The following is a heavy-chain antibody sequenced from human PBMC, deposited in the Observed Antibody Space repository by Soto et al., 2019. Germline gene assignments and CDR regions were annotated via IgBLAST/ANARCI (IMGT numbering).Heavy chain of an antibody. D-gene: IGHD3-3*01. CDR2: IYYSGST. V-gene: IGHV4-59*01. CDR3: ARAQVEIRFLEWFEGAWFDP. CDR1: GGSISSYY. Sequence: PSETLSLTCTVSGGSISSYYWSWIRQPPGKGLEWIGYIYYSGSTNYNPSLKSRVTISVDTSKNQFSLKLSSVTAADTAVYYCARAQVEIRFLEWFEGAWFDPWGQGTLVTVSS. J-gene: IGHJ5*02.